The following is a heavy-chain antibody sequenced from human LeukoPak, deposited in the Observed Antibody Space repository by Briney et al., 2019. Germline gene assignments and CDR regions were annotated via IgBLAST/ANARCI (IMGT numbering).Heavy chain of an antibody. CDR1: GGSISSSNW. D-gene: IGHD4-17*01. CDR3: ARPMTTVKEDAFDI. CDR2: IYHSGST. Sequence: SETLSLTCAVSGGSISSSNWWSWVRQPPGKGLEWIGEIYHSGSTNYNPSLKSRVTISVDKSKNQFSLKLSSVTAADTAVYYCARPMTTVKEDAFDIWGQGTMVTVSS. J-gene: IGHJ3*02. V-gene: IGHV4-4*02.